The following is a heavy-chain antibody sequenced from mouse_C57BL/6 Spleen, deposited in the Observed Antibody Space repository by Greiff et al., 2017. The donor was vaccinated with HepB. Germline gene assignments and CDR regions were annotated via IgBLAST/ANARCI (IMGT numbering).Heavy chain of an antibody. CDR2: IYPRSGNT. V-gene: IGHV1-81*01. D-gene: IGHD4-1*01. Sequence: VMLVESGAELARPGASVKLSCKASGFTFTSYGISWVKQRTGQGLEWIGEIYPRSGNTYYNEKFKGKATLTADKSSSTAYMELRSLTSEDSAVYFCARGTGKAYWGQGTLVTVSA. CDR1: GFTFTSYG. CDR3: ARGTGKAY. J-gene: IGHJ3*01.